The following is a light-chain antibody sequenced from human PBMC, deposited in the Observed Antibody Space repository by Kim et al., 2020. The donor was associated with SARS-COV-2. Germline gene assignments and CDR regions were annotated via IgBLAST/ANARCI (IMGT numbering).Light chain of an antibody. CDR2: QDS. V-gene: IGLV3-1*01. Sequence: VSPGQTASITCSGDKLGDKYACWYQQKPGQSPVLVIYQDSKRPSGIPERFSGSNSGNTATLTISGTQAMDEADYYCQAWDSSTVVFGGGTKITVL. J-gene: IGLJ2*01. CDR3: QAWDSSTVV. CDR1: KLGDKY.